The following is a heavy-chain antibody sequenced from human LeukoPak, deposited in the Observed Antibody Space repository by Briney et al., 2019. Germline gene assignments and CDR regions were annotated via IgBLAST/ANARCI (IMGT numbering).Heavy chain of an antibody. CDR2: MNPNSGNT. CDR1: GYTFTSYD. Sequence: ASVKVSCKASGYTFTSYDINWVRQATGQGLEWMGWMNPNSGNTGYAQKFQGRVTMTRNTSISTAYMELSSLRSEDTAVYYCARVAWSSNFYDYWGQGTLVTVSS. V-gene: IGHV1-8*01. D-gene: IGHD2-15*01. CDR3: ARVAWSSNFYDY. J-gene: IGHJ4*02.